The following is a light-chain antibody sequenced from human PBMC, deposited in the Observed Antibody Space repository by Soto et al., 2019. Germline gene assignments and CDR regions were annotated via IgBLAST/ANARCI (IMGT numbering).Light chain of an antibody. CDR2: KAS. Sequence: DIQMTQSPSTLSASVGDRVTISCRASQSISSWLAWYQQKPGKAPKVLIYKASSLESGVPSRFSGSGSGTGFTLTISSLQPDDFATYYCQQYYTYPYTFGQGNKLEI. CDR1: QSISSW. V-gene: IGKV1-5*03. CDR3: QQYYTYPYT. J-gene: IGKJ2*01.